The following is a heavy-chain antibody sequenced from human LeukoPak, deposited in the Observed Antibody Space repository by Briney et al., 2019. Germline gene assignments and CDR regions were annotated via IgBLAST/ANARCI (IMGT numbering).Heavy chain of an antibody. V-gene: IGHV3-30*18. J-gene: IGHJ4*02. D-gene: IGHD6-13*01. CDR2: IANDGRDK. CDR3: VKDMKIKAAGYYFDY. CDR1: GFTFSDYY. Sequence: PGGSLRLSCAASGFTFSDYYMSWIRQAPGKGLEWVAVIANDGRDKKYADSVRGRFTISRDNSKNTVYLQMNSLRVEDTAVFYCVKDMKIKAAGYYFDYWGQGTLVTVSS.